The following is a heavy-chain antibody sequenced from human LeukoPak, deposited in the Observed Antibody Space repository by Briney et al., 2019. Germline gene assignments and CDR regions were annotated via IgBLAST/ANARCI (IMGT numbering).Heavy chain of an antibody. V-gene: IGHV3-21*04. J-gene: IGHJ4*02. CDR2: ISSSSSYI. CDR3: ARGRHSSAWDVDY. CDR1: GFTFSSYS. Sequence: GGSLRLSCAASGFTFSSYSMNWVRQAPGKGLEWVSSISSSSSYIYYADSVKGRFTISRDNAKSSLYLQMNSLRAEDTALYHCARGRHSSAWDVDYWGQGTLVTVSS. D-gene: IGHD6-19*01.